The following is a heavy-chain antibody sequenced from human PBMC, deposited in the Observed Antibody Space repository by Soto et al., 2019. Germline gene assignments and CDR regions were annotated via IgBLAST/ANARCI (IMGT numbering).Heavy chain of an antibody. CDR2: ISPIFGTA. J-gene: IGHJ4*02. D-gene: IGHD3-22*01. CDR3: ARDRDGSGYSFADY. CDR1: GGTFSSYA. Sequence: QVQLVQSGAEVKKPGSSVKVSCKASGGTFSSYAISWVRQAPGQGLEWMGGISPIFGTANYAQKFQGRVTITADESTSTAYMELSSVRSEDTAVYYCARDRDGSGYSFADYWGKGTVVTVSS. V-gene: IGHV1-69*01.